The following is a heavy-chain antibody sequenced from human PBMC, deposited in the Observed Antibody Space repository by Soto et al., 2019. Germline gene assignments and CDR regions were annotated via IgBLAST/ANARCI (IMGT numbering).Heavy chain of an antibody. CDR3: ASRYYYYYGMDV. J-gene: IGHJ6*02. CDR1: GGSFSGYY. V-gene: IGHV4-34*01. Sequence: ETLSLTCAVYGGSFSGYYWSWIRQPPGKGLEWIGEINHSGSANYNPSLKSRVTISVDTSKNQFSLKLSSVTAADTAVYYCASRYYYYYGMDVWGQGTTVTVS. CDR2: INHSGSA.